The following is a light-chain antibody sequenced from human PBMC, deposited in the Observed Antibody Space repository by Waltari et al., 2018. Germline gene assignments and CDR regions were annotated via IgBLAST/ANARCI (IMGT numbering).Light chain of an antibody. CDR3: QQYGSSPWT. J-gene: IGKJ1*01. CDR2: GAS. V-gene: IGKV3-20*01. Sequence: EIVLTQSPGTLSLSPGERATLSCRASQSVSSSYLAWYQQKPGQAPRVLIHGASNRATGIPDRFSGSGSGTDFTLTISRLEPEDFVVYYCQQYGSSPWTFGKGTKVEIK. CDR1: QSVSSSY.